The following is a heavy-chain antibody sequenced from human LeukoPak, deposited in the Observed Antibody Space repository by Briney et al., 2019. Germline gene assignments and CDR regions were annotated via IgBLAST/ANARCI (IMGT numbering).Heavy chain of an antibody. Sequence: GRSLRLSCAASGFTLSTYGMHWVRQAPGKGLEWVAVISSDGSNKFYADSVKGRFTISRDGSKNTLYLQMNSLRPDDPAVYFCAKPQVTANWYYFHYWGQGTLVTVSS. CDR2: ISSDGSNK. CDR1: GFTLSTYG. CDR3: AKPQVTANWYYFHY. V-gene: IGHV3-30*18. J-gene: IGHJ4*02. D-gene: IGHD2-21*02.